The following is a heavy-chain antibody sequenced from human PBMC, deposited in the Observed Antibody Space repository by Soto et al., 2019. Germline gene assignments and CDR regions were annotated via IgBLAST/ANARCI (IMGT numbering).Heavy chain of an antibody. D-gene: IGHD3-3*01. CDR1: GGSISSGDYY. CDR3: ARWWSGSRQGFDP. Sequence: VQLQESGPGLVKPSQTLSLTCTVSGGSISSGDYYWSWIRQHPGKGLEWIGYIYYSGSTYYNPSLTSRVTITVDTSKNQCSLKLSSVTAADTAVYYCARWWSGSRQGFDPWGQGTLVTVSS. V-gene: IGHV4-31*03. J-gene: IGHJ5*02. CDR2: IYYSGST.